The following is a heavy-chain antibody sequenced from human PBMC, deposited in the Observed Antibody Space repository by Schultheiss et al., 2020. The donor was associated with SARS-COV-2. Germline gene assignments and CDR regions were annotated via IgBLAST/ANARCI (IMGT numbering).Heavy chain of an antibody. Sequence: GGSLRLSCAASRFTFSSYRMNWVRQAPGKGLEWVSSISSSSSYIYYADSVKGRFTISRDNSRNTLYLQMNSLRVEDTAVFYCVRDDYVQGDFDYWGQGTLVTVAS. CDR3: VRDDYVQGDFDY. J-gene: IGHJ4*02. CDR2: ISSSSSYI. D-gene: IGHD3-10*02. CDR1: RFTFSSYR. V-gene: IGHV3-21*04.